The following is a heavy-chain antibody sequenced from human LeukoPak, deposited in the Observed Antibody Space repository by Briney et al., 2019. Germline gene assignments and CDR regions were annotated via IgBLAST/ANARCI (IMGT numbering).Heavy chain of an antibody. CDR1: GFTFSNYA. CDR3: ARPQVVVAATLSFYFDY. D-gene: IGHD2-15*01. Sequence: GRSLRLSCAASGFTFSNYAMHWVRQAPGKGLEWVAVISYDGSNKYYADSVKGRFTISRDNSKNTLYLQMNSLRAEDTAVYYCARPQVVVAATLSFYFDYWGQGTLVTVSS. J-gene: IGHJ4*02. V-gene: IGHV3-30-3*01. CDR2: ISYDGSNK.